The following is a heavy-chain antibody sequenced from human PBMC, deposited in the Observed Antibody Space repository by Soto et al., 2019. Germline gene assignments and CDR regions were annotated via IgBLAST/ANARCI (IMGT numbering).Heavy chain of an antibody. CDR2: INPNSGGT. CDR1: GYTFTGYY. J-gene: IGHJ4*02. V-gene: IGHV1-2*04. D-gene: IGHD4-17*01. CDR3: ARVGGYYGDYPNFDY. Sequence: QVQLVQSGAEVKKPGASVKVSCKASGYTFTGYYMHWVRQAPGQGLEWMGWINPNSGGTNYAQKFQGWVTMTRDTSISTAYMELSRLRSDDTAVYYCARVGGYYGDYPNFDYWGQGALVTVSS.